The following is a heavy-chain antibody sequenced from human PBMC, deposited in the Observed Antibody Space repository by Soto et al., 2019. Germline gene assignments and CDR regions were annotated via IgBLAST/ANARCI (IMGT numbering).Heavy chain of an antibody. J-gene: IGHJ4*02. Sequence: SETLSLTCAVYGGSFSGYYWSWIRQPPGKGLEWIGEINHSGSANYNPSLKSRVTISVDTSKNQFSLKLSSVTAAETAVYYCASGPRPAENISTVPTKRYYFDYWRQGSLVNVSS. CDR2: INHSGSA. CDR3: ASGPRPAENISTVPTKRYYFDY. D-gene: IGHD4-17*01. CDR1: GGSFSGYY. V-gene: IGHV4-34*01.